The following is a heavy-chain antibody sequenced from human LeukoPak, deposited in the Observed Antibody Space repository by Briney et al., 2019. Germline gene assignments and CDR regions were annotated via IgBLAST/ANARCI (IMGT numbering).Heavy chain of an antibody. CDR3: AKDISSWNPSEIDY. CDR1: GFSFSNYA. D-gene: IGHD6-13*01. J-gene: IGHJ4*02. CDR2: IRYDGSKK. V-gene: IGHV3-30*02. Sequence: PGGSLRLSCAASGFSFSNYAMHWVRQAPGKGLEWVAFIRYDGSKKYYAESVKGRFTIARDNSKNTLYLQMNSLRLADSAVYYCAKDISSWNPSEIDYWGQGALVTVSS.